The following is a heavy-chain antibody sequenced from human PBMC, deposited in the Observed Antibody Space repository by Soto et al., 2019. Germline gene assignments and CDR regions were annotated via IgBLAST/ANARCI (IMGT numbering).Heavy chain of an antibody. V-gene: IGHV3-33*01. CDR2: IWHDGSKS. CDR3: ARALGYCRGGDGYVVGTDDVFDI. Sequence: QVQLVESGGGVVQPGRSLRLTCAASGFTFSSYGIHWVRQAPGKGLEWVAVIWHDGSKSYYVDSVKGRFTVSKDNAENTVYLQMNSLRAEDTAVYYCARALGYCRGGDGYVVGTDDVFDIWGQGTMVTVSS. J-gene: IGHJ3*02. CDR1: GFTFSSYG. D-gene: IGHD2-15*01.